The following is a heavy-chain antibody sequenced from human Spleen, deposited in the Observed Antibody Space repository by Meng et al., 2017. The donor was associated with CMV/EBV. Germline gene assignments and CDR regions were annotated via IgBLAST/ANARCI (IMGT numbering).Heavy chain of an antibody. CDR1: GYTLSELP. CDR2: INPNGGRT. CDR3: ARDPEEPRPIVAFDI. V-gene: IGHV1-2*02. J-gene: IGHJ3*02. D-gene: IGHD1-14*01. Sequence: ASVKVSCKVSGYTLSELPIHWVRQAPGQGLEWIGWINPNGGRTNYTRKFQGRVSMTRDMSISTAYMELSTLRSDDTAVYFCARDPEEPRPIVAFDIWGQGTMVTVSS.